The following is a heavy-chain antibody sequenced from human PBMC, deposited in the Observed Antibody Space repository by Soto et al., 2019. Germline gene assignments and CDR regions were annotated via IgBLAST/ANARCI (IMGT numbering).Heavy chain of an antibody. J-gene: IGHJ4*02. CDR3: ATSADYDFWSGPTDY. D-gene: IGHD3-3*01. CDR1: GYSFTTYW. Sequence: SLKISCKGSGYSFTTYWINWVRQMPGKGLEWMGRIDPSDSYTNYSPSFQGHVTISADKSINSAYLQWSSLKASDTAMYYCATSADYDFWSGPTDYWGQGTLVTVSS. CDR2: IDPSDSYT. V-gene: IGHV5-10-1*01.